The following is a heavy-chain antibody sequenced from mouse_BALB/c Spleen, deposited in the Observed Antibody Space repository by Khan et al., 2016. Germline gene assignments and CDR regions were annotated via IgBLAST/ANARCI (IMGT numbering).Heavy chain of an antibody. Sequence: VQLQQPGPDLVKPGASVNISCKASGYSFTGYYMHWVKESHGKSLEWIGRVNPNNGGTSYNQKFKGKAILTVDKSSSIAYMELRSLTSEDSAVYYCASMGGRYVGWGQGTTLTVSS. D-gene: IGHD1-1*02. CDR2: VNPNNGGT. J-gene: IGHJ2*01. CDR1: GYSFTGYY. V-gene: IGHV1-26*01. CDR3: ASMGGRYVG.